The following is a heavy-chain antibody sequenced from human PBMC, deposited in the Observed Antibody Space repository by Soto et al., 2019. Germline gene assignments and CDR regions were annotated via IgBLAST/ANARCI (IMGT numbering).Heavy chain of an antibody. V-gene: IGHV3-23*01. Sequence: EVQLLESGGGLVQPGGSLRLSCAASGFTFSSYAMSWVRQGPGKGLEWVSAISGSGGSTYYADSVKGRFTISRDNSKNTLYLQMSSLRAEDTAVYYCANNGDGHYYVSGSYYFDDWGQGTLVTVSS. CDR1: GFTFSSYA. J-gene: IGHJ4*02. CDR2: ISGSGGST. CDR3: ANNGDGHYYVSGSYYFDD. D-gene: IGHD3-10*01.